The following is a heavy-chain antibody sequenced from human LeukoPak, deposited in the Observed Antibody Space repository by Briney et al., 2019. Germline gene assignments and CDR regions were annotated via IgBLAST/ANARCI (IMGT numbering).Heavy chain of an antibody. J-gene: IGHJ4*02. CDR1: GGSISSYY. CDR2: IYYSGST. V-gene: IGHV4-59*01. CDR3: ASRDSSGYYFDY. D-gene: IGHD3-22*01. Sequence: KSSETLSLTCTVSGGSISSYYWSGIRQPPGKGLEWIGYIYYSGSTNYNPSLKSRVTISVDTSKNQFSLKLSSVTAADTAVYYCASRDSSGYYFDYWGQGTLVTVSS.